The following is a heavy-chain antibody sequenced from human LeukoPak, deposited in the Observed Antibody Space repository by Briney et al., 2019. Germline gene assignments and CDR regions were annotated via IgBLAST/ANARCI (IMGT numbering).Heavy chain of an antibody. CDR1: GFIFSGSA. D-gene: IGHD3-22*01. V-gene: IGHV3-73*01. Sequence: GGSLRLSCAASGFIFSGSAMHWVRQASGKGLEWVGRIRNKANTYATAYSTSVKGRFTISRDDSKNTAYVQMNSLKTEDTAVYYCTRRSSDDSSGYYIWGQGTLVTVSS. J-gene: IGHJ4*02. CDR2: IRNKANTYAT. CDR3: TRRSSDDSSGYYI.